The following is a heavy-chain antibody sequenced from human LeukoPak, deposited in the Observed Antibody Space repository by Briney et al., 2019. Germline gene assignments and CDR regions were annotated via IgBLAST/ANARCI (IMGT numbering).Heavy chain of an antibody. CDR1: GGSISSYY. D-gene: IGHD4-23*01. V-gene: IGHV4-4*09. J-gene: IGHJ4*02. CDR3: ATFNYGGRDY. CDR2: IYTSGST. Sequence: SETLSLTCTVSGGSISSYYWSWIRQPPGKGLEWIGYIYTSGSTNYNPSLKSRVTISVDTSKNQFSLKLSSVTAADTAVYYCATFNYGGRDYWGQGTLVTVSS.